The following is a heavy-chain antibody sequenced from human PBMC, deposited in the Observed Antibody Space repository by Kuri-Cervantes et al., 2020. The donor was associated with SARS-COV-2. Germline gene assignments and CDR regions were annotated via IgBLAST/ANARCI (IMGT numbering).Heavy chain of an antibody. CDR1: GFTVSSNY. V-gene: IGHV3-66*02. CDR2: IYSGGST. CDR3: AKDPPGY. J-gene: IGHJ4*02. Sequence: GESLKISCAASGFTVSSNYMSWVRQAPGKGLEWVSVIYSGGSTYYADSVKGRFTIPRDNSKNTLYLQMNSLRAEDTAVYYCAKDPPGYWGQGTLVTVSS.